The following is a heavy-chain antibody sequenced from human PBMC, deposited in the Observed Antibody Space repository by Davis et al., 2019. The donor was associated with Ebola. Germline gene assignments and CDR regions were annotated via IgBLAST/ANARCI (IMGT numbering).Heavy chain of an antibody. CDR3: ARWDRRSSWGFDS. J-gene: IGHJ4*02. Sequence: PSETLSLTCTVSGGSISSYYWSWIRQPPGKGLEWIGYIYYSGSTSYNPSLKSRVTISVDTSKNQFSLKLSSVTAADTAVYYCARWDRRSSWGFDSWGLGTPVTVSS. CDR1: GGSISSYY. V-gene: IGHV4-59*01. D-gene: IGHD6-13*01. CDR2: IYYSGST.